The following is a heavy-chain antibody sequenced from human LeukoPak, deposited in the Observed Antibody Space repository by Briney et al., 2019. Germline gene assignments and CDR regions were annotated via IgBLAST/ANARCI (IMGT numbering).Heavy chain of an antibody. D-gene: IGHD4-17*01. V-gene: IGHV3-23*01. J-gene: IGHJ4*02. CDR1: GFTFSTYA. Sequence: GGSLRLSCAASGFTFSTYAMSWVRQAPGKGLDWVPAISGSGSSTYYADSVKGRFTISRDNSKNTLYLQMNSLRAEDTALYYCAKLGGYGDYARWGQGTLVTVSS. CDR2: ISGSGSST. CDR3: AKLGGYGDYAR.